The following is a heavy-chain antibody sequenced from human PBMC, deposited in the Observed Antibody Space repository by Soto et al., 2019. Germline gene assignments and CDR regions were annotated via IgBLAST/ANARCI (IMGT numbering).Heavy chain of an antibody. V-gene: IGHV3-23*01. D-gene: IGHD1-1*01. CDR1: GFTFNNAW. Sequence: GGSLRLSCAASGFTFNNAWMSWVRQAPGGGLEWVSGINGNGGTTYYAETVKGRFTLSRDNSKNTLYLQMNSLRAEDTAIYYCAKDPAGSGPDFDCWGQGTLVTVSS. J-gene: IGHJ4*02. CDR3: AKDPAGSGPDFDC. CDR2: INGNGGTT.